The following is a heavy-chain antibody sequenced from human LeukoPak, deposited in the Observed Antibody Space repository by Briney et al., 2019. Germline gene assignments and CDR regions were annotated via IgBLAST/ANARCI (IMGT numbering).Heavy chain of an antibody. CDR2: IYPGDSDT. CDR3: ARRGNIVTTRFFDL. J-gene: IGHJ2*01. Sequence: GESLKISCKGSEYSFTNNWIGWVRQVPGKGLEWMGSIYPGDSDTRYSPSFQGQVTISADKSISTAYLQWSSLKASDNAMYYCARRGNIVTTRFFDLWGRGTLVTVSS. D-gene: IGHD5-12*01. V-gene: IGHV5-51*01. CDR1: EYSFTNNW.